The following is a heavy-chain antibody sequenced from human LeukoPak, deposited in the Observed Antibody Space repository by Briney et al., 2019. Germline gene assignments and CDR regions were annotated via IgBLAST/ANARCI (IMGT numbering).Heavy chain of an antibody. CDR3: ARDTLLYADSPDAFDM. CDR1: GFTFSSYA. CDR2: ISYDGSNK. Sequence: PGRSLRLSCAASGFTFSSYAMHWVRQAPGKGLEWVAVISYDGSNKYYADSVKGRFTISRDNSKNTLYLQMNSLRDEDTAVYYCARDTLLYADSPDAFDMWGQGTMVTVSS. D-gene: IGHD4-17*01. J-gene: IGHJ3*02. V-gene: IGHV3-30*04.